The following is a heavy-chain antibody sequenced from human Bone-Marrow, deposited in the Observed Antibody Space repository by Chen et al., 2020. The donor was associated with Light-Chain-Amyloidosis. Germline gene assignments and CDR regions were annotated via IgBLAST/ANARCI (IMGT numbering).Heavy chain of an antibody. CDR1: GFTFNDYW. CDR2: IKSDGSAA. D-gene: IGHD2-2*01. V-gene: IGHV3-74*01. J-gene: IGHJ4*02. Sequence: EVQLVESGGGLVQPGGSLRLSCAASGFTFNDYWMHWVRQVPGKGLVWVARIKSDGSAANYADSVKGRFTVSRDNAKNTLYLQMKSLRAEDTAVYYCTRGDCTSTSCFLDFWGLGTLVTVSS. CDR3: TRGDCTSTSCFLDF.